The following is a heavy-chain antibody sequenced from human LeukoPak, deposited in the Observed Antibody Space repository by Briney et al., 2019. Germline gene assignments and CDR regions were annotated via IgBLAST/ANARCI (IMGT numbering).Heavy chain of an antibody. J-gene: IGHJ4*02. V-gene: IGHV1-69*13. Sequence: SVKVSCKASGGTFSSYAISWVRQAPGHGLEWMGGIIPIFGTANYAQKFQGRVTITADESTSTAYMELSSLRSEDTAVYYCARGGLRATVTTRRVIDYFDYWGQGTLVTVSS. CDR1: GGTFSSYA. CDR3: ARGGLRATVTTRRVIDYFDY. D-gene: IGHD4-17*01. CDR2: IIPIFGTA.